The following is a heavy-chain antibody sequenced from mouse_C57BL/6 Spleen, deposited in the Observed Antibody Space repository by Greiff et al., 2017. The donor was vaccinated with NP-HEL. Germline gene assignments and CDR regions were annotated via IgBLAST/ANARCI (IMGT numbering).Heavy chain of an antibody. CDR2: ISSGSSTI. V-gene: IGHV5-17*01. CDR3: ARHRNYYFDY. CDR1: GFTFSDYG. D-gene: IGHD2-1*01. J-gene: IGHJ2*01. Sequence: DVMLVESGGGLVKPGGSLKLSCAASGFTFSDYGMHWVRQAPEKGLEWVAYISSGSSTIYYADTVKGRFTISRDNAKNTLFLQMTSLRSEDTAMYYCARHRNYYFDYWGQGTTLTVSS.